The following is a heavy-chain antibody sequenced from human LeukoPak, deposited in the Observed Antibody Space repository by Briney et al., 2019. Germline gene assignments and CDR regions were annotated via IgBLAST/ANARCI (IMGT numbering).Heavy chain of an antibody. J-gene: IGHJ4*02. D-gene: IGHD5-18*01. V-gene: IGHV1-18*01. CDR2: ISAYNGNT. Sequence: ASVEVSCKASGYTFSIYGVSWVRQAPGQGLEWVAWISAYNGNTNYAQKFQGRVPMTTDTSTTTAYMELRSLRSDDTAVYYCARGGYSYGYMGYFDYWGQGTLLTASS. CDR3: ARGGYSYGYMGYFDY. CDR1: GYTFSIYG.